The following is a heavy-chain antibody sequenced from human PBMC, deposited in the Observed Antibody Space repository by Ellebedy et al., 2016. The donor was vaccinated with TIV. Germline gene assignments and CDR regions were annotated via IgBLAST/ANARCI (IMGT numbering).Heavy chain of an antibody. CDR2: IWYDGSNE. CDR3: ARSTRIGTTGAYFDN. D-gene: IGHD1-1*01. J-gene: IGHJ4*02. V-gene: IGHV3-33*01. CDR1: GFTFSLYG. Sequence: GGSLRLXXAASGFTFSLYGMHWVRQAPGEGLEWVAVIWYDGSNEYYADSVKGRFIISRDNSKNTLYLQMNSLRVEDTAVYYCARSTRIGTTGAYFDNWGQGTLVTVSS.